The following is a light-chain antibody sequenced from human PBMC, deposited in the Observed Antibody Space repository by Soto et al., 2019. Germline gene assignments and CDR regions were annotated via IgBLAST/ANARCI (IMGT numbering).Light chain of an antibody. V-gene: IGKV3-20*01. CDR2: AAS. CDR1: QSVSSTH. CDR3: QQYGSSPYT. Sequence: VLAQSPGTLSLSPGERATLSCRASQSVSSTHLAWYQQKPGQALRLLTYAASSRATGTPDRFSGSGSGTDFTLTISRLETEDFAVYYCQQYGSSPYTFGQGTKLEIK. J-gene: IGKJ2*01.